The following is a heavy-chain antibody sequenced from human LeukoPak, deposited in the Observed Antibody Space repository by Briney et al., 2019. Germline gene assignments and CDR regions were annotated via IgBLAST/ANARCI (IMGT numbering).Heavy chain of an antibody. D-gene: IGHD6-13*01. V-gene: IGHV3-30*02. CDR1: GFTFSSYG. CDR2: KRYDGSNK. Sequence: GGSLRLSCAAPGFTFSSYGMHWVRQAPGKGLDWVAFKRYDGSNKYYADSVKGRFTISRDNSKNTLYLQMNSLKTEDTAVYYCTRPYEWRAAGNVDYYMDVWGKGTTVTVSS. J-gene: IGHJ6*03. CDR3: TRPYEWRAAGNVDYYMDV.